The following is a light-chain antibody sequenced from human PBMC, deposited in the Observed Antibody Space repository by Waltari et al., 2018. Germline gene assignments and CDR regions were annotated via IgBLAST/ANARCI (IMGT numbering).Light chain of an antibody. CDR2: GAS. CDR3: QQYNNWPPRGT. J-gene: IGKJ1*01. CDR1: QSVSSN. V-gene: IGKV3-15*01. Sequence: SVSPGERATLSCRASQSVSSNLAWYQQKPGQAPRLLIYGASTRATGIPARFSGSGSGTEFTLTISGLQSEDFAVYYCQQYNNWPPRGTFGQGTKVEIK.